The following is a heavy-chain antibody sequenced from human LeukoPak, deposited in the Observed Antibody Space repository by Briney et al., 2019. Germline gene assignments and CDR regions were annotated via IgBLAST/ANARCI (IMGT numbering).Heavy chain of an antibody. CDR2: ISSSGSTI. CDR1: GFTFSSYE. CDR3: ARGSGFGELLLGY. V-gene: IGHV3-48*03. J-gene: IGHJ4*02. Sequence: PGGSLRLSCAASGFTFSSYEMNWVRQAPGKGLEWVSYISSSGSTIYYADSVKGRFTISRDNAKNSLYLQMNSLRVEDTAVYYCARGSGFGELLLGYWGQGTLVTVSS. D-gene: IGHD3-10*01.